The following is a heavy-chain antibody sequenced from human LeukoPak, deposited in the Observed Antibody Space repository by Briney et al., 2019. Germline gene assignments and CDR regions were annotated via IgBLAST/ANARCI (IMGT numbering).Heavy chain of an antibody. CDR3: ASRNDSSGYWQDAFDI. Sequence: GASVKVSCKASGGTFISYAISWVRQAPGQGLEWMGRIIPIFGTANYAQKFQGRVTITTDESTSTAYMELSSLRSEDTAVYYCASRNDSSGYWQDAFDIWGQGTMVTVSS. CDR1: GGTFISYA. D-gene: IGHD3-22*01. CDR2: IIPIFGTA. V-gene: IGHV1-69*05. J-gene: IGHJ3*02.